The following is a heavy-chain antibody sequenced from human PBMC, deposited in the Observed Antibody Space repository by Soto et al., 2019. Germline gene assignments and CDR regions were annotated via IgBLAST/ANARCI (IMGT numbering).Heavy chain of an antibody. V-gene: IGHV3-13*01. J-gene: IGHJ2*01. CDR1: GFTFSSYD. D-gene: IGHD6-6*01. Sequence: EVQLVESGGGLVQPGGSLRLSCAASGFTFSSYDMHWVRQATGKSLEWVSAIGAGDDTYYPDSVKGRFTISRENAKDSLYLQMNSLRAGDTAVYYCAREMRDSTSSGWFLDLWGRGTLVTVSS. CDR2: IGAGDDT. CDR3: AREMRDSTSSGWFLDL.